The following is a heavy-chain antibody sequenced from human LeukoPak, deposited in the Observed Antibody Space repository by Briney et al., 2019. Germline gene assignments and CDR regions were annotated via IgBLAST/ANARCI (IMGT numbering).Heavy chain of an antibody. J-gene: IGHJ4*02. CDR3: ARENVYYYDSSGYYPIFDY. V-gene: IGHV4-30-2*01. Sequence: SETLSLTCTVSGGSISSGGYYWSWIRQPPGKGLEWIGYIYYSGSTYYNPSLKSRVTISVDTSKNQFSLKLSSVTAADTAVYYCARENVYYYDSSGYYPIFDYWGQGTLVTVSS. CDR1: GGSISSGGYY. D-gene: IGHD3-22*01. CDR2: IYYSGST.